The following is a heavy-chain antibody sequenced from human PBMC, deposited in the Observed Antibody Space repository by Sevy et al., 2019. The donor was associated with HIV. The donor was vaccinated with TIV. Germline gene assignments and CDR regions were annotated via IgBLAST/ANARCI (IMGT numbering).Heavy chain of an antibody. CDR2: ISYSGTNK. J-gene: IGHJ4*02. CDR1: GFTFTLYA. CDR3: ARVAVEYCTDDCYHRFDY. V-gene: IGHV3-30-3*01. Sequence: GGSLRLSCAASGFTFTLYAIHWVRQAPGKGLEWVALISYSGTNKYYADSVKGRFTISRDDSKNTACLQMNNLRTDDTAVYYCARVAVEYCTDDCYHRFDYWGQGTKVTVSS. D-gene: IGHD2-21*02.